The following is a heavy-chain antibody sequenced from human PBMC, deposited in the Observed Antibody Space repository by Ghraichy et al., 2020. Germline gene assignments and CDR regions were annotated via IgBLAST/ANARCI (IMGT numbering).Heavy chain of an antibody. CDR1: GGSVSSGSYY. CDR3: ASYDFWSGYYWWPGANYGMDV. J-gene: IGHJ6*02. V-gene: IGHV4-61*01. Sequence: SETLSLTCTVSGGSVSSGSYYWSWIRQPPGKGLEWIGYIYYSGSTNYNPSLKSRVTISVDTSKNQFSLKLSSVTAADTAVYYCASYDFWSGYYWWPGANYGMDVWGQGTTVTVSS. D-gene: IGHD3-3*01. CDR2: IYYSGST.